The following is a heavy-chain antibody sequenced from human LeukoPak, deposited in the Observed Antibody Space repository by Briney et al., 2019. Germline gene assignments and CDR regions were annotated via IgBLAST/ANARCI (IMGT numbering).Heavy chain of an antibody. Sequence: GGSLRLSCAASGFTVSGNYMGWVRQAPGKGLECVSLIRSDDSTYYADSVKGRFTISRDSSKNTLYLQMNNLRAEDSAVYYCAGTSIIRGYDHDQFYWGQGTLVTVSS. J-gene: IGHJ4*02. CDR1: GFTVSGNY. CDR2: IRSDDST. CDR3: AGTSIIRGYDHDQFY. D-gene: IGHD5-12*01. V-gene: IGHV3-53*01.